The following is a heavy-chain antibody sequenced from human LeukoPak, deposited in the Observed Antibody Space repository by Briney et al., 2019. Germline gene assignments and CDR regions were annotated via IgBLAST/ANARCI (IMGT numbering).Heavy chain of an antibody. CDR2: IYYSGST. V-gene: IGHV4-59*01. CDR1: GGSINSYY. D-gene: IGHD6-13*01. J-gene: IGHJ4*02. CDR3: ARAMGGAGTVTDY. Sequence: PSEILSLTCTVSGGSINSYYWSWIRQPPGKGLEWVGQIYYSGSTNYNTSLKSRVIISLDTSKNQFSLNLNSVTAAETAVYYCARAMGGAGTVTDYWGQGTLVTVSS.